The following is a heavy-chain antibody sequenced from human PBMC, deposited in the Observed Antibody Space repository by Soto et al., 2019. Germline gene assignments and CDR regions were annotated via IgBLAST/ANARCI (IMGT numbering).Heavy chain of an antibody. Sequence: QVQLVQSGAEVKKPGASVKVSCKASGYTFTSYDINWVRQATGQGLEWMGWMNPNSGNTGYAQKFQGRVTSTRNTSTITAYMELSSLRYEDTAVYSCASGNERLGAYDYWGQGTLVTVSS. CDR3: ASGNERLGAYDY. CDR1: GYTFTSYD. D-gene: IGHD6-19*01. V-gene: IGHV1-8*01. J-gene: IGHJ4*02. CDR2: MNPNSGNT.